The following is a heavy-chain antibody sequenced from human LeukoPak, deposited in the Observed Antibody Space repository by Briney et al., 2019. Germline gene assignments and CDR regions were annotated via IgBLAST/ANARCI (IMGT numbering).Heavy chain of an antibody. Sequence: GGSLRLSCSASGFTFSSYAMHWVRQAPGKGLEYVSAISSNGGSTYCADSVKGRFTISRDNSKNTLYLQMSSLRAEDTAVYYCVKGTLGYCSSTSCLVPQLGYWGQGTLVTVSS. J-gene: IGHJ4*02. D-gene: IGHD2-2*01. CDR2: ISSNGGST. CDR1: GFTFSSYA. CDR3: VKGTLGYCSSTSCLVPQLGY. V-gene: IGHV3-64D*06.